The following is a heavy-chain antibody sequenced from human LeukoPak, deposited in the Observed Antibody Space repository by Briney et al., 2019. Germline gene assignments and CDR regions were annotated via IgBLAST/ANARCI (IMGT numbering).Heavy chain of an antibody. CDR3: ATLYGGGYFDY. J-gene: IGHJ4*02. CDR1: GGSISSHY. D-gene: IGHD3-10*02. CDR2: INTSGST. V-gene: IGHV4-4*07. Sequence: LETLSLTCTVSGGSISSHYWSWIRQPAGKGLEWIGRINTSGSTNYNPSLKSRVTISVDKSKNQFSLKLSSVTAADTAVYYCATLYGGGYFDYWGQGTLVTVSS.